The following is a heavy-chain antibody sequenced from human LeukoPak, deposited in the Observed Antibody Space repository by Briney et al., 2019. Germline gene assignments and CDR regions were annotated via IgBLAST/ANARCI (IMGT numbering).Heavy chain of an antibody. CDR3: AREGRQSFGVVIGWFDP. CDR2: ISAYNGNT. J-gene: IGHJ5*02. V-gene: IGHV1-18*01. Sequence: ASVKVSCKASGYTFTSYGISWVRQAPGQGLEWMEWISAYNGNTNYAQKLQGRVTMTTDTSTSTAYMELRSLRSDDTAVYYCAREGRQSFGVVIGWFDPWGQGTLVTVSS. CDR1: GYTFTSYG. D-gene: IGHD3-3*01.